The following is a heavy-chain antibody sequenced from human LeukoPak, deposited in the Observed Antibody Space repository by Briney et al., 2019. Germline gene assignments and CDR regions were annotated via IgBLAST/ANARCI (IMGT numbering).Heavy chain of an antibody. CDR1: GGTFSSYA. CDR3: ARCYCSSTSCPIGY. J-gene: IGHJ4*02. V-gene: IGHV1-69*04. D-gene: IGHD2-2*01. Sequence: GASVKVSCKASGGTFSSYAISWVRQAPGQGLEWMGRIIPILGIANYAQKFQGRVTITADKSTSTAYMELSSLRSEDTAVYYCARCYCSSTSCPIGYWGQGTLVTVSS. CDR2: IIPILGIA.